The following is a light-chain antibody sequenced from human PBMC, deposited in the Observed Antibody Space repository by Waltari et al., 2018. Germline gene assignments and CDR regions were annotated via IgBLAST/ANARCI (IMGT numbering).Light chain of an antibody. J-gene: IGLJ2*01. CDR1: SPNIGHTSG. CDR3: QSYDSSLSASV. Sequence: QSVLPQPPPVSGAPGQRVTLPCPGSSPNIGHTSGLQWYQHLPGTPPKLLISVNTNRPSGVPDRFSGSKSGTSASLAITGLQAEDEGDYYCQSYDSSLSASVFGGGTKLTVL. V-gene: IGLV1-40*01. CDR2: VNT.